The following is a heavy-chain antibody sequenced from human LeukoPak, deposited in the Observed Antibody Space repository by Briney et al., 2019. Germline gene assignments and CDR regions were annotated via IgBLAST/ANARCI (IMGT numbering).Heavy chain of an antibody. V-gene: IGHV4-31*03. CDR1: GGSISSGGYY. Sequence: SQTLSLTCTVSGGSISSGGYYWSWIRQHRGKGLEWIGYIYYSGSTYYNPSLKSRVTISVDTSKNQFSLKLSSVTAADTAVYYCARERDGYNYLDYWGQGTLVTVSS. CDR2: IYYSGST. CDR3: ARERDGYNYLDY. J-gene: IGHJ4*02. D-gene: IGHD5-12*01.